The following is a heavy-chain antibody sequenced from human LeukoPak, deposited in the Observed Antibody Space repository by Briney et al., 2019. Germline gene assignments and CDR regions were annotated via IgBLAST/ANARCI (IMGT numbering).Heavy chain of an antibody. CDR2: ISYDGSNK. CDR3: AKDRRRRGEPENWFDP. Sequence: GGSLRLSCAASGFTFSSYGMHWVRPAPGKGLEWVAVISYDGSNKYYADSVKGRFTISRDNSKNTLYLQMNSLRAEDTAVYYCAKDRRRRGEPENWFDPWGQGTLVTVSS. V-gene: IGHV3-30*18. J-gene: IGHJ5*02. D-gene: IGHD1-14*01. CDR1: GFTFSSYG.